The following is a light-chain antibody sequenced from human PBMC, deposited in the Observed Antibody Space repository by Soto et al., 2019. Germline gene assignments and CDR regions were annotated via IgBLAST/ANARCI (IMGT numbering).Light chain of an antibody. CDR1: SSNIGSNY. Sequence: QLVLTQPPSASGTPGQRVTISCSGSSSNIGSNYVYWYQQLPGTVPQLLIYRNNERPSGVPDRFSGSKSGTSASLAISGLRSEDEADCYCAAWDDSLSGVVFGGGTKLTVL. CDR2: RNN. J-gene: IGLJ2*01. V-gene: IGLV1-47*01. CDR3: AAWDDSLSGVV.